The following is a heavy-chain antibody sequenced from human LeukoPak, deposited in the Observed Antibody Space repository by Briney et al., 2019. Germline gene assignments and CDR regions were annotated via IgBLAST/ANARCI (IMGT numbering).Heavy chain of an antibody. CDR2: ISYEGSNK. CDR3: ARDLVVTAIHYFQH. J-gene: IGHJ1*01. V-gene: IGHV3-30-3*01. Sequence: GGSLRLSCAASGFTFSSYAMHWVRQAPGKGLEGVADISYEGSNKQYADSVKGRFTISRDNSKNTLDLQMNSLRAEDTAVYYCARDLVVTAIHYFQHWGQGTLVTVSS. D-gene: IGHD2-21*02. CDR1: GFTFSSYA.